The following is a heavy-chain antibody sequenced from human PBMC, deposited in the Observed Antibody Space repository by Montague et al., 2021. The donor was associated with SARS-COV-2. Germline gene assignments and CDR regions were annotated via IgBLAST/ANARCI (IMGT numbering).Heavy chain of an antibody. CDR2: MYYSGRT. CDR3: ARDDIVLQGVTKGMDV. D-gene: IGHD3-10*01. J-gene: IGHJ6*02. CDR1: GGSISSSNYY. Sequence: SETLSLTCTVSGGSISSSNYYWGWIRQPPGKGLEWIGNMYYSGRTYYNPSLKSRVTISIDTSKNQFSLKLSSVTAADTAVYYCARDDIVLQGVTKGMDVWGQGTTVTVSS. V-gene: IGHV4-39*07.